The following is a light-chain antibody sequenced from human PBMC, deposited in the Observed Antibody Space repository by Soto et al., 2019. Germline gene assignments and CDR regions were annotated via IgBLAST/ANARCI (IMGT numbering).Light chain of an antibody. CDR3: QHYNSYSEA. CDR1: QTISSW. Sequence: DIQMTQSPSTPSGSVGDRVTITCRASQTISSWLDWYQQKPGKAPKLLIYKASTLKSGVPSRFSGSGSGTEFTLTIGSLQPDDFATYYCQHYNSYSEAFGQGTKVDIK. J-gene: IGKJ1*01. CDR2: KAS. V-gene: IGKV1-5*03.